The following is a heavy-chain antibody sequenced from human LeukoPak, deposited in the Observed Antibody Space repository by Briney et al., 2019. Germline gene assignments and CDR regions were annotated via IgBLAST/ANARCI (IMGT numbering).Heavy chain of an antibody. CDR3: ARAYSYGRTYYYYMDV. Sequence: ASVKVSCKAFGYTFTSYYMHWVRQAPGQGLEWMGIINPSGGSTSYAQKFQGGVTMTRDMSTSTVYMELSSLRSEDTAVYYCARAYSYGRTYYYYMDVWGKGTTVTVSS. V-gene: IGHV1-46*01. CDR1: GYTFTSYY. D-gene: IGHD5-18*01. J-gene: IGHJ6*03. CDR2: INPSGGST.